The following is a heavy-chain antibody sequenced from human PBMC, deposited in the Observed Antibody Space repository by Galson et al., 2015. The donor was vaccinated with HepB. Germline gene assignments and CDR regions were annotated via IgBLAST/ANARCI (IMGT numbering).Heavy chain of an antibody. V-gene: IGHV3-21*01. CDR2: ISSSTSYI. D-gene: IGHD6-19*01. CDR1: GFTLSSYS. J-gene: IGHJ4*02. Sequence: SLRLSCAASGFTLSSYSMNWVRQAPGKGLEWVSSISSSTSYIYYAESVKGRFTISRDTAKNSLYLQMNSLRAEDTAVYYCASGGREQQWLVRHFDYWGQGTLVTVSS. CDR3: ASGGREQQWLVRHFDY.